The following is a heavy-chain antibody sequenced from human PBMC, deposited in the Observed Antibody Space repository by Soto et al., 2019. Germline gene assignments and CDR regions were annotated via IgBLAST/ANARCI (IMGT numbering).Heavy chain of an antibody. J-gene: IGHJ6*02. CDR1: GGSLSDYS. D-gene: IGHD4-17*01. V-gene: IGHV4-34*01. Sequence: SETLSLTCAVYGGSLSDYSWTWIRQAPRRGLEWIGEVDTSGITNYNPSLESRVTFSIDTSNSQFSLRLSSVTAADTAVYYCARAHYGDYGYGMDVWGQGTTVTVSS. CDR2: VDTSGIT. CDR3: ARAHYGDYGYGMDV.